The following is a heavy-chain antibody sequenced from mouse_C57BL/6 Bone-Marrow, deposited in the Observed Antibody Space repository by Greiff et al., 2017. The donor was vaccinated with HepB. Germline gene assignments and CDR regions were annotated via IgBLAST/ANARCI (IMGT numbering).Heavy chain of an antibody. CDR1: GYTFTSYG. V-gene: IGHV1-81*01. CDR3: ARYDSNLYYFDY. Sequence: QVQLQQSGAELARPGASVKLSCKASGYTFTSYGISWVKQRTGQGLEWIGEIYPRSGNTYYNEKVKGKATLTADKSSSTAYMELRSLTSEDSAVYFCARYDSNLYYFDYWGQGTTRTVSS. J-gene: IGHJ2*01. CDR2: IYPRSGNT. D-gene: IGHD2-5*01.